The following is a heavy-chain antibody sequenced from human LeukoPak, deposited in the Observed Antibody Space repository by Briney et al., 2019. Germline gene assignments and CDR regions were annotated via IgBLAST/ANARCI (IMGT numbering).Heavy chain of an antibody. V-gene: IGHV3-23*01. Sequence: GGSLRLSCAASGFSFSSYAMTWARQAPVKGLEWVSAISGDGTRTYYADSVKGRFTISRDNSKNTLYLEMSSLRVEDTALYYCTRSPDGFDYWGQGTLVTVSS. J-gene: IGHJ4*02. CDR2: ISGDGTRT. D-gene: IGHD1-14*01. CDR1: GFSFSSYA. CDR3: TRSPDGFDY.